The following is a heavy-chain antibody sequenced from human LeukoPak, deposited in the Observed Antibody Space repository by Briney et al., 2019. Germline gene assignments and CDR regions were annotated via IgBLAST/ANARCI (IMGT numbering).Heavy chain of an antibody. D-gene: IGHD6-13*01. CDR3: AKDMGSSWKKRRPLQH. CDR2: ISWNSGSI. V-gene: IGHV3-9*01. J-gene: IGHJ1*01. Sequence: PGRSLRLSCAASGFTFDDYAMHWVRQAPGKGLEWVSGISWNSGSIGYADSVEGRFTISRDNAKNSLYLQMNSLRAEDTALYYCAKDMGSSWKKRRPLQHWGQGTLVTVSS. CDR1: GFTFDDYA.